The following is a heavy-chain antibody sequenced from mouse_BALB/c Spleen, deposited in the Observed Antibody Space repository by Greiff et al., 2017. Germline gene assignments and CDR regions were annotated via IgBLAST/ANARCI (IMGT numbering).Heavy chain of an antibody. CDR3: ARWDGNYVAY. V-gene: IGHV14-1*02. CDR1: GFNIKDYY. CDR2: IDPENGNT. Sequence: VQLKESGAELVRPGALVKLSCKASGFNIKDYYMHWVKQRPEQGLEWIGWIDPENGNTIYDPKFQGKASITADTSSNTAYLQLSSLTSEDTAVYYCARWDGNYVAYWGQGTLVTVSA. D-gene: IGHD2-1*01. J-gene: IGHJ3*01.